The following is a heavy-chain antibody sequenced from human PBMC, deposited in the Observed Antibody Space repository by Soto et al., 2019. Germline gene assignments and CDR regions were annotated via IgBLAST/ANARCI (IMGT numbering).Heavy chain of an antibody. V-gene: IGHV3-23*01. Sequence: GGSLRLSCAASGFPFTGYAMSWVRQAPGKGLEWVSAISGHGDAPFYADSVKGRFTISRDNSKNTLYLHMNSLRAEDTALYYCANSRVSMIRGLIIIPNYWGQGTLVTVAA. CDR1: GFPFTGYA. J-gene: IGHJ4*02. CDR3: ANSRVSMIRGLIIIPNY. D-gene: IGHD3-10*01. CDR2: ISGHGDAP.